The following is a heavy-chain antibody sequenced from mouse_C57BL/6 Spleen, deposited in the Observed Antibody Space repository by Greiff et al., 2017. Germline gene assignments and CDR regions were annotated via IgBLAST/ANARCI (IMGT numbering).Heavy chain of an antibody. J-gene: IGHJ2*01. Sequence: EVQLQQSGPELVKPGASVKISCKASGYSFTGYYMNWVKQSPEKSLEWIGEIKPSTGGTTYNQKFKAKATLTVDKSSSTAYMQLNSLTSEDSAVYYCARVRRGVFDYRGQGTTLTGAS. V-gene: IGHV1-42*01. CDR1: GYSFTGYY. CDR3: ARVRRGVFDY. CDR2: IKPSTGGT. D-gene: IGHD2-14*01.